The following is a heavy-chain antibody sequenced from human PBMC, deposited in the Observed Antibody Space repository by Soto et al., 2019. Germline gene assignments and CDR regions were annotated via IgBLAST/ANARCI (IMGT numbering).Heavy chain of an antibody. D-gene: IGHD5-12*01. CDR3: ARSGRDGYKNYYYYGMDV. CDR1: GGTFSNYA. J-gene: IGHJ6*02. Sequence: GASVKVSCKASGGTFSNYAIDWVRLAPGQGLEWMGIINPSGGSTSYAQKFQGRVTMTRDTSTSTVYMELSSLRSEDTAVYYCARSGRDGYKNYYYYGMDVWGQGTTVTVSS. CDR2: INPSGGST. V-gene: IGHV1-46*03.